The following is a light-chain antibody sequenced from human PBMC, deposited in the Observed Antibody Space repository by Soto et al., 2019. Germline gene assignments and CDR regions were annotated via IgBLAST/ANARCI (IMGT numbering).Light chain of an antibody. CDR2: TTD. CDR1: TGAVTSGNY. J-gene: IGLJ3*02. V-gene: IGLV7-43*01. Sequence: QTVVAQEPSLTVSPGGTVTLTCASSTGAVTSGNYPSWFQQKPGQAPRTLIYTTDDKHSWTPARFSGSLLGGKAALTLSGVQPEDEAEYYCLLYYGGAHLVFGGGTNLTVL. CDR3: LLYYGGAHLV.